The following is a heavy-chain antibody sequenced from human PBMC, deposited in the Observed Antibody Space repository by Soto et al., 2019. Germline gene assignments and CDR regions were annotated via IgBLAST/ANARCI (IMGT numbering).Heavy chain of an antibody. CDR2: IYSGGST. J-gene: IGHJ5*02. V-gene: IGHV3-53*01. Sequence: EVQLVESGGGLIQPGGSLRLSCAASGFTVSSNYMNWVRQAPGKGLEWVSVIYSGGSTYYADSVKGRFTISRDNSKNTLYLQMNSLRAEDTAVYYCARGGSSWTHNWFDPWGQGTLVTVSS. CDR1: GFTVSSNY. CDR3: ARGGSSWTHNWFDP. D-gene: IGHD6-13*01.